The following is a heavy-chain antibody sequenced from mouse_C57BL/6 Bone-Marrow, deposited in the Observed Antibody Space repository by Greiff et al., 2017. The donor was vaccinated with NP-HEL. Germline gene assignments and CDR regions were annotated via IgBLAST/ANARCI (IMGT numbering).Heavy chain of an antibody. CDR2: IDPSDSYT. Sequence: QVQLKQPGAELVKPGASVKLSCKASGYTFTSYWMQWVKQRPGQGLEWIGEIDPSDSYTNYNQKFKGKATLTVDTSSSTAYMQLSSLTSEDSAVYYCARPGTGFAYWGQGTLVTVSA. J-gene: IGHJ3*01. V-gene: IGHV1-50*01. CDR3: ARPGTGFAY. D-gene: IGHD4-1*01. CDR1: GYTFTSYW.